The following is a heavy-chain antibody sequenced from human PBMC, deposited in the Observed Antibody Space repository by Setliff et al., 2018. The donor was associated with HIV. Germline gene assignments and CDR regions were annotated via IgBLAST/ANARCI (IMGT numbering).Heavy chain of an antibody. J-gene: IGHJ5*02. D-gene: IGHD3-3*01. CDR1: GGSFSGYY. CDR2: INHSGST. CDR3: ARGQRRLQFLEWSHPGGWFDP. V-gene: IGHV4-34*01. Sequence: SETLSLTCVVSGGSFSGYYWTWIRQPPGKGLEWIGEINHSGSTNYNPSFESRVTILVDTSRNEFSLKLSSVTAADTAVYYCARGQRRLQFLEWSHPGGWFDPWGQGTLVTVPQ.